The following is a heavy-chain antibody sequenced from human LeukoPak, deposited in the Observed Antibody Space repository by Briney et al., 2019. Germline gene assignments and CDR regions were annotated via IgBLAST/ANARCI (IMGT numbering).Heavy chain of an antibody. D-gene: IGHD3-9*01. CDR2: ISGSGGST. CDR1: GFTFSSSA. Sequence: PGGSLRLFCAASGFTFSSSAMSWVRQATGKGLEPVSAISGSGGSTYYTDSVKGRFTISRDNSKNTLYLQMNSLRAEDTAVFFQAEDGIRDFDGQYDYWGQGALVTVSS. V-gene: IGHV3-23*01. CDR3: AEDGIRDFDGQYDY. J-gene: IGHJ4*02.